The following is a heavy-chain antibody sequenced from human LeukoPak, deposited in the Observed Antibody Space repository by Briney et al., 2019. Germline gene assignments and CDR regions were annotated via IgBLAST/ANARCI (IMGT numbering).Heavy chain of an antibody. CDR1: GFTFSNNW. Sequence: GGSPRLSCAASGFTFSNNWMHWVRQAPGKGLVWVSRISRDGSSTSYADSVKGRFTISRDNAKNTLYLQMNSLRAEDTAVYYCAKDGISITMIVVARFDYWGQGTLVTVSS. D-gene: IGHD3-22*01. CDR3: AKDGISITMIVVARFDY. V-gene: IGHV3-74*01. J-gene: IGHJ4*02. CDR2: ISRDGSST.